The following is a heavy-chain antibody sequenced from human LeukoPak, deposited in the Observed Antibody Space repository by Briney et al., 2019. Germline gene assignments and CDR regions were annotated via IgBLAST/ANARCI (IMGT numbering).Heavy chain of an antibody. V-gene: IGHV3-21*04. CDR1: GFTFSSYS. Sequence: PGGSLRLSCAASGFTFSSYSMNWVRQAPGKGLEWVSSISSSSSYIYYADSVKGRFTISRDNAKNSLYLQMNSLRAEDTALYYCAASVYSGREFDYWGQGTQVTVSS. D-gene: IGHD1-26*01. CDR2: ISSSSSYI. CDR3: AASVYSGREFDY. J-gene: IGHJ4*02.